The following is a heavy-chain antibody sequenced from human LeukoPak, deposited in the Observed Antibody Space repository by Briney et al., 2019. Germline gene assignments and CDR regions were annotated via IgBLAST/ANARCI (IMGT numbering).Heavy chain of an antibody. J-gene: IGHJ5*02. D-gene: IGHD3-22*01. CDR3: ARDHDYYDNPFDP. CDR2: IIPIFGTA. V-gene: IGHV1-69*13. Sequence: SVRVSCKASGGTFSSYAISWVRQAPGQGLEWMGGIIPIFGTANYAQKFQGRVTITADESTSTAYMELSSLRSEDTAVYYCARDHDYYDNPFDPWGQGTLVTVSS. CDR1: GGTFSSYA.